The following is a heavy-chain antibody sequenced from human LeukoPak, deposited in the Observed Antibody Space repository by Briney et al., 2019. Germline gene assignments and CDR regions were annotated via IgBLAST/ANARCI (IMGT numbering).Heavy chain of an antibody. D-gene: IGHD3-3*01. Sequence: SETLSLTCAVSGGSISSSNWWSWVRQPPGKGLEWIGEIYHSGSTNYNPSLKSRVTISVDKSKNQFSLKLSSVTAADTAVYYCASYDFSSGYPLDYWGQGTLVTVSS. J-gene: IGHJ4*02. CDR2: IYHSGST. V-gene: IGHV4-4*02. CDR1: GGSISSSNW. CDR3: ASYDFSSGYPLDY.